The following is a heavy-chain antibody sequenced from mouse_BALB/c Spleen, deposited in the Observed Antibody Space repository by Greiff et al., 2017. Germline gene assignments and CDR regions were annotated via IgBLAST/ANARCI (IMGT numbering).Heavy chain of an antibody. CDR1: GFTFSSYT. Sequence: EVQVVESGGGLVQPGGSLKLSCAASGFTFSSYTMSWVRQTPEKRLEWVAYISNGGGSTYYPDTVKGRFTISRDNAKNTLYLQMSSLKSEDTAMYYCARHVRPYYYAMDYWGQGTSVTVSS. D-gene: IGHD1-2*01. V-gene: IGHV5-12-2*01. CDR2: ISNGGGST. J-gene: IGHJ4*01. CDR3: ARHVRPYYYAMDY.